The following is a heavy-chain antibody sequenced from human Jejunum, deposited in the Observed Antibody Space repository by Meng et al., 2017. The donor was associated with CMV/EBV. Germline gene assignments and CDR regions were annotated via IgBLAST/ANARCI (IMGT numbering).Heavy chain of an antibody. Sequence: SLFLSCVASGFAFRTYPMTWVRQAPGKGLEWVSLIYSGDGGTYYADSVKGRFTISRDDSKNTLYLQMNNLRAEDTAVYYCAKTWDFWGQGTLVTVSS. V-gene: IGHV3-23*03. CDR2: IYSGDGGT. CDR1: GFAFRTYP. J-gene: IGHJ4*02. CDR3: AKTWDF.